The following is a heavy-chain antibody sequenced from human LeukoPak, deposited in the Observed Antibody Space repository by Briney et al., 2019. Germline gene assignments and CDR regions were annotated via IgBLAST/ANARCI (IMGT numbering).Heavy chain of an antibody. D-gene: IGHD3-10*01. V-gene: IGHV5-51*01. J-gene: IGHJ4*02. CDR3: ARHESGGIRGVLTPAGY. CDR2: IYPGDSDT. Sequence: GESLKISCKTSGYSFTTYWIGWVRQMPGKGLEWMGIIYPGDSDTRYSPSFQGQVTISADKSISTAYLQWSSLKASDTAMYYCARHESGGIRGVLTPAGYWGQGTLVTVSS. CDR1: GYSFTTYW.